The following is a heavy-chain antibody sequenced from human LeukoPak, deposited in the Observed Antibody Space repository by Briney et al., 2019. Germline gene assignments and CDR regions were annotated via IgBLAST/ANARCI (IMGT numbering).Heavy chain of an antibody. CDR2: ISSSSSTI. V-gene: IGHV3-48*01. CDR1: GFTFSSYS. CDR3: ARDLFYDILTGYYRGEADAFDI. J-gene: IGHJ3*02. D-gene: IGHD3-9*01. Sequence: GGSLRLSCAASGFTFSSYSMNWVRQAPGKGLEWVSYISSSSSTIYYADSVKGRFTISRDNAKNSLYLQMNSLRAEDTAVYYCARDLFYDILTGYYRGEADAFDIWGQGTMVTVSS.